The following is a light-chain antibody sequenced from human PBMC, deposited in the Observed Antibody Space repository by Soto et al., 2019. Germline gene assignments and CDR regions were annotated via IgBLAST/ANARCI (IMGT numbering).Light chain of an antibody. V-gene: IGKV1-5*03. CDR1: QSISSW. J-gene: IGKJ4*01. Sequence: DVQMTQSPSTLSASGGDRVTITCRASQSISSWLAWYQQKPGKAPKLLIYKASSLESGVPSRFSGSGSGTEFTLTISSLQPDDFATYYCQQYNSYSGTLGGGTKVDIK. CDR3: QQYNSYSGT. CDR2: KAS.